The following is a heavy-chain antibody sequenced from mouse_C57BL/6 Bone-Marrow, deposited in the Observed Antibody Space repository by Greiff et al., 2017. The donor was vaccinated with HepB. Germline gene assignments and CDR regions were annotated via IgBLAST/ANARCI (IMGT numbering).Heavy chain of an antibody. V-gene: IGHV5-6*01. CDR2: ISSGGSYT. CDR3: ARHYPFAY. CDR1: GFTFSSYG. Sequence: EVMLVESGGDLVKPGGSLKLSCAASGFTFSSYGMSWVRQTPDKRLEWVATISSGGSYTYYPDSVKGRFTISRDNAKNTLYLQMSSLKSEDTAMYYCARHYPFAYWGQGTLVTVSA. J-gene: IGHJ3*01.